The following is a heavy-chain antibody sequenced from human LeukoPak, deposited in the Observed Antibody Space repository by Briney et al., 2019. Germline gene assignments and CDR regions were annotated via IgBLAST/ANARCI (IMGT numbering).Heavy chain of an antibody. CDR1: GGSISSYY. CDR3: VRDLPVYYDSSGTTGGGDAFDI. J-gene: IGHJ3*02. Sequence: SETLSLTCTVSGGSISSYYWSWIRQPPGKGLEWIGYIYYSGSTNYNPSLKSRVTISVDTSKNQFSLKLSSVTAADTAVYYCVRDLPVYYDSSGTTGGGDAFDIWGQGTMVTVSS. V-gene: IGHV4-59*01. D-gene: IGHD3-22*01. CDR2: IYYSGST.